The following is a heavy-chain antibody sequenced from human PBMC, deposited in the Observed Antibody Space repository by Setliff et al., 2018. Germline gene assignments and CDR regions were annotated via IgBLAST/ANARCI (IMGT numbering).Heavy chain of an antibody. D-gene: IGHD5-12*01. CDR1: GVSFGSGTYY. Sequence: SETLSLTCTVSGVSFGSGTYYWSWIRQPAGKGLEWIGLIQSTGNTNYNPSLQSRVTISIDTSKNHFSLKMSSVTAADTAMYYCAGTPALGTSWLSPFDYWGQGTLVTVSS. V-gene: IGHV4-61*02. CDR3: AGTPALGTSWLSPFDY. CDR2: IQSTGNT. J-gene: IGHJ4*02.